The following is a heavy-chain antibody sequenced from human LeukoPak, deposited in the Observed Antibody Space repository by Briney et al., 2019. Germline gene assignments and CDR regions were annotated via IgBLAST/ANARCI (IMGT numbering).Heavy chain of an antibody. CDR1: GASVSSASY. D-gene: IGHD1-26*01. CDR2: IYNGVNT. Sequence: SETLSLTCTVSGASVSSASYWSWIRQPPGKGVEWIAHIYNGVNTNYNPSLKSRVTVSVDTSKNQFSLRLNSVTAADTAVYYCARSRAFNSGAFDPWGQGSLVTVSS. CDR3: ARSRAFNSGAFDP. J-gene: IGHJ5*02. V-gene: IGHV4-61*01.